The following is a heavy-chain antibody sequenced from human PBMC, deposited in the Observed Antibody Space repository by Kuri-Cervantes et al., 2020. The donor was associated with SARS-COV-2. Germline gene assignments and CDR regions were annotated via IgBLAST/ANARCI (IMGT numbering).Heavy chain of an antibody. J-gene: IGHJ4*02. CDR3: AKDRVGVLDS. CDR1: GLDFSRSA. D-gene: IGHD2-8*01. CDR2: ISYDGNNK. V-gene: IGHV3-30-3*01. Sequence: GESLKISCAASGLDFSRSAMHWVRQAPGKGLEWVAVISYDGNNKNCTASGKGRFTISRDNSRNTLYLQMRSLRTEDTAFYYCAKDRVGVLDSWGQGTLVTVSS.